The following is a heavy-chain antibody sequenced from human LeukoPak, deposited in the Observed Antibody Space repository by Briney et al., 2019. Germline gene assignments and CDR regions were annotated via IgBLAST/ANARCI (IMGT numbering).Heavy chain of an antibody. V-gene: IGHV5-51*01. CDR1: GYSFTNYW. D-gene: IGHD6-19*01. J-gene: IGHJ6*02. CDR2: IYPGDSDT. Sequence: GESLKISCKGFGYSFTNYWIGWVRQMPGKGLEWMGIIYPGDSDTRYSPSFQGQVTISADKSTSTAYLQWSSLKASDTAIYYCARHESSGWAGFYYGMDVWGQGTAVTVSS. CDR3: ARHESSGWAGFYYGMDV.